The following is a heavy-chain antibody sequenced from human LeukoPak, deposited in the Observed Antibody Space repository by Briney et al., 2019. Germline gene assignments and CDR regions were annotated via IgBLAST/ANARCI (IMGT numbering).Heavy chain of an antibody. D-gene: IGHD3-9*01. V-gene: IGHV3-30*02. CDR3: AKDYYDILTGYYDYYYYGMDV. Sequence: GGSLRLSCAASGFTFSSYGMHWVRQAPGKGLEWVAFIRYDGSNKYYADSVKGRFTISRDNSKNTLYLQMNSLRAEDTAVYYCAKDYYDILTGYYDYYYYGMDVWGQGTTVTVSS. CDR2: IRYDGSNK. CDR1: GFTFSSYG. J-gene: IGHJ6*02.